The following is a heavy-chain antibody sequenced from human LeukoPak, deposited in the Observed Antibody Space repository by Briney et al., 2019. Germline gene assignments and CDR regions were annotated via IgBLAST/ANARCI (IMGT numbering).Heavy chain of an antibody. CDR3: ARDHTAAAGLDY. Sequence: PGRSLRLSCAASGFTFSSYGMHWVRQAPGKGLEWVAVISYDGSNKYYADSVKGRFTISRDNSKNTLYLQMNSLRAEDTAVYYCARDHTAAAGLDYWGQGTLVTVSS. D-gene: IGHD6-13*01. J-gene: IGHJ4*02. CDR1: GFTFSSYG. V-gene: IGHV3-30*03. CDR2: ISYDGSNK.